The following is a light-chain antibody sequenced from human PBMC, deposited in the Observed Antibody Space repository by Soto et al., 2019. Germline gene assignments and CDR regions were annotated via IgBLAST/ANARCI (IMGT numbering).Light chain of an antibody. CDR1: RGTNIY. CDR2: AAS. Sequence: DIQMTQSPSSLSASVGDRVTITCRASRGTNIYLNWYQQKPGKAPKLVIYAASNLQSGVPSRFSGDGVGTHFTLTISSLQPEDFATYHCQQSHTSPYTFGQGTRLEMK. J-gene: IGKJ5*01. V-gene: IGKV1-39*01. CDR3: QQSHTSPYT.